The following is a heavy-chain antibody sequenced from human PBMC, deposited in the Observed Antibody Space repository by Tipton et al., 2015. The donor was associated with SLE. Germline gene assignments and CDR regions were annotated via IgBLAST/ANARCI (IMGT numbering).Heavy chain of an antibody. CDR3: ARGGVLVVVVATPFDF. CDR2: IYNSGAS. CDR1: GGPISSSTYY. V-gene: IGHV4-39*07. Sequence: TLSLTCTVSGGPISSSTYYWGWIRQPPGKGLEWIGGIYNSGASYYNPSLKSRVTISVDTSKNQFSLKLSSVTVADTAVYYCARGGVLVVVVATPFDFWGQGALVTVSS. D-gene: IGHD2-15*01. J-gene: IGHJ4*02.